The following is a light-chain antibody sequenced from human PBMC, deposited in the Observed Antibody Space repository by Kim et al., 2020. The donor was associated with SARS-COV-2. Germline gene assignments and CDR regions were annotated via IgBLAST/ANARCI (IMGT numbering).Light chain of an antibody. CDR2: EVS. CDR3: SSYAGSNNFVV. Sequence: QSALTQPPSASGSPGQSVTISCTGTSSDVGGYNYVSWYQQHPGKAPKLMIYEVSKRPSGVPDRFSGSKSGNTASLTVSGLQDEDEADYYCSSYAGSNNFVVFGGGTQLTVL. CDR1: SSDVGGYNY. V-gene: IGLV2-8*01. J-gene: IGLJ2*01.